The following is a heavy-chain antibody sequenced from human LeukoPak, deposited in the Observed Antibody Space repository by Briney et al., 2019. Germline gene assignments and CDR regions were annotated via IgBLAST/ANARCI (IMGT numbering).Heavy chain of an antibody. D-gene: IGHD6-19*01. Sequence: SETLSLTCAVSGGSISTGGYYWSWIRQHPGKGLEWIGYIYYSGSTFYNPSLNSRSTVSFDTSKNQFSLKVSSVTAADTAVYYCARRNPVQGCFDYWSQGALVTVSS. CDR2: IYYSGST. J-gene: IGHJ4*02. V-gene: IGHV4-31*11. CDR3: ARRNPVQGCFDY. CDR1: GGSISTGGYY.